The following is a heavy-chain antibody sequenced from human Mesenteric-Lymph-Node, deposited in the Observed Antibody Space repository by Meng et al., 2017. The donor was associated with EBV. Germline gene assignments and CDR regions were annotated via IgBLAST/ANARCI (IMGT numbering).Heavy chain of an antibody. Sequence: VKEAVTTVEVSCNASGLTCRIVAISWVRQAPGQGLDWMGGIIPIFGTSNYAQKFQGRVTITADESTSTAYMELSGLRSEDTAVFYCAREGIAAATNWGYYFDYWGQGTLVTVSS. CDR1: GLTCRIVA. CDR2: IIPIFGTS. V-gene: IGHV1-69*01. D-gene: IGHD6-13*01. CDR3: AREGIAAATNWGYYFDY. J-gene: IGHJ4*02.